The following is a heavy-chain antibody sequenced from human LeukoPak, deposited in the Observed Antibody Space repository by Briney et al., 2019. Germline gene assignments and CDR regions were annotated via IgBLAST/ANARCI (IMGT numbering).Heavy chain of an antibody. CDR3: AKDQAGYCSSTSCRDAFDI. CDR2: ISYDGSNK. D-gene: IGHD2-2*01. V-gene: IGHV3-30*18. Sequence: GGSLRLSCAASGFAFSSYGMHWVRQAPGKGLEWVAVISYDGSNKYYADSVKGRFTISRDNSKNTLYLQMNSLRAEDTAVYYCAKDQAGYCSSTSCRDAFDIWGQGTMVTVSS. CDR1: GFAFSSYG. J-gene: IGHJ3*02.